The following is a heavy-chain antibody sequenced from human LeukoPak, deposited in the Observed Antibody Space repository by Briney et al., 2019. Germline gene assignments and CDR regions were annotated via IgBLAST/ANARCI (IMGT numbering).Heavy chain of an antibody. D-gene: IGHD3-10*01. CDR1: GGSISSYY. V-gene: IGHV4-59*08. Sequence: SETLSLTCTVSGGSISSYYWSWIRQPPGKGLEWIGYIYYSGSTNYNPSLKSRVTISVDTSKNQFSLKLSSVTAADTAVYYCARHSGINMVRREPSDWFDPWGQGTLVTVSS. CDR3: ARHSGINMVRREPSDWFDP. J-gene: IGHJ5*02. CDR2: IYYSGST.